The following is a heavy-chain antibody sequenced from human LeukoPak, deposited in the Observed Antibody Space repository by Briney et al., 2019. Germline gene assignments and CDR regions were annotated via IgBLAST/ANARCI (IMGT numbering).Heavy chain of an antibody. D-gene: IGHD6-19*01. Sequence: PGGSLRLSCLASGFTFSSYGTHWVRQAPGKGLEWVSFISFDASNQYYADSVKGRFTISRDNSKNTLYLQMNSLRAEDTAVYYCAKWDLGSGWPLDFWGQGTLVTVSS. V-gene: IGHV3-30*18. J-gene: IGHJ4*02. CDR3: AKWDLGSGWPLDF. CDR2: ISFDASNQ. CDR1: GFTFSSYG.